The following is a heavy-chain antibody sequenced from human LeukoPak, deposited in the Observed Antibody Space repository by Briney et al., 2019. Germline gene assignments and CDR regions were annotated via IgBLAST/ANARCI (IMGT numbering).Heavy chain of an antibody. CDR2: IKQDGSEK. CDR3: AREGRYFDWAPKFDY. D-gene: IGHD3-9*01. V-gene: IGHV3-7*01. CDR1: GFTFSSYE. J-gene: IGHJ4*02. Sequence: PGGSLRLSCAASGFTFSSYEMNWVRQAPGKGLEWVANIKQDGSEKYYVDSVKGRFTISRDNAKNSLYLQMNSLRAEDTAVYYCAREGRYFDWAPKFDYWGQGTLVTVSS.